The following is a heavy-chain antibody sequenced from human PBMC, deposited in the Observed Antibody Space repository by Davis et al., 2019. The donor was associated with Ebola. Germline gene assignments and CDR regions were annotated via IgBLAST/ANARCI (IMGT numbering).Heavy chain of an antibody. Sequence: GESLKISCTASGYTFTTDWIGWVRQTPGKGLEWLGIIWRRASDTRYSSSFELQVTIPVDKSIPTAYQQWSSLKASDSAIYFCARGLGDSWGQGTLVTVSS. CDR2: IWRRASDT. CDR3: ARGLGDS. V-gene: IGHV5-51*01. J-gene: IGHJ4*02. CDR1: GYTFTTDW. D-gene: IGHD3-16*01.